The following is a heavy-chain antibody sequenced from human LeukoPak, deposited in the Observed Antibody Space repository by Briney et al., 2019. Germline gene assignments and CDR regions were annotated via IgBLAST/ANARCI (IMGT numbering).Heavy chain of an antibody. D-gene: IGHD2-2*01. J-gene: IGHJ4*02. CDR1: GFTFSSYW. CDR2: IKQDGSEK. CDR3: ARGPPSTRYCSSTSCYLVY. Sequence: GGSLRLSCAASGFTFSSYWMSWVRQAPGKGLEWVANIKQDGSEKYYVDSVKGRFTISRDNAKNSLYLQMNNLRAEDTAVYYCARGPPSTRYCSSTSCYLVYWGQGTLVTVSS. V-gene: IGHV3-7*03.